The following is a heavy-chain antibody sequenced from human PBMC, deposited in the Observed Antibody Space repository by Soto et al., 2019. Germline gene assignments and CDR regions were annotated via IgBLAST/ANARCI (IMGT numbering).Heavy chain of an antibody. J-gene: IGHJ4*02. D-gene: IGHD3-10*01. CDR1: GGSISSGDYY. CDR3: ARVGFMVRGVRYFDY. CDR2: IYDSGST. Sequence: SETLSLTCTVSGGSISSGDYYWSWIRQPPGKGLEWIGYIYDSGSTYYNPSLKSRVTISVDTSKNQFSLKLSSVTAADTAVYYCARVGFMVRGVRYFDYWGQGTLVTVSS. V-gene: IGHV4-30-4*01.